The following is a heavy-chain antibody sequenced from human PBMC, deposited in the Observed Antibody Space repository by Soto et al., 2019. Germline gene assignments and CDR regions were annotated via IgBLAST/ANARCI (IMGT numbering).Heavy chain of an antibody. D-gene: IGHD6-6*01. CDR3: ARERAAPTWIDP. Sequence: SETLSLTCTVSGGSIISNYWTWIRQPAGKGLEWIGRMYTSGTTDYNPSFKSRVTMSVDTSKNQFSLKLSSVTAADTAVYYCARERAAPTWIDPWGQVTLVTVSS. J-gene: IGHJ5*02. V-gene: IGHV4-4*07. CDR2: MYTSGTT. CDR1: GGSIISNY.